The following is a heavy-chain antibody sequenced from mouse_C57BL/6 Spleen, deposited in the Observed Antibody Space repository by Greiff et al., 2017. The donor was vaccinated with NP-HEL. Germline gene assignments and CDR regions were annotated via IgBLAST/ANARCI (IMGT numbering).Heavy chain of an antibody. CDR2: INYDGSST. J-gene: IGHJ3*01. CDR1: GFTFSDYY. D-gene: IGHD2-4*01. Sequence: EVKVVESEGGLVQPGSSMKLSCTASGFTFSDYYMAWVRQVPEKGLEWVANINYDGSSTYYLDSLKSRFIISRDNAKNILYLQMSSLKSEDTATYYCARDGLRRGFAYWGQGTLVTVSA. V-gene: IGHV5-16*01. CDR3: ARDGLRRGFAY.